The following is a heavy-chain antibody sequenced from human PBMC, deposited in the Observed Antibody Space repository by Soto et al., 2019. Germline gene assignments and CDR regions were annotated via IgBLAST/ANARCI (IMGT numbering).Heavy chain of an antibody. CDR3: ARDRMVRGWIDP. J-gene: IGHJ5*02. V-gene: IGHV4-30-2*01. CDR1: GGSFRSGSHT. Sequence: QLLLQESGSGLVRPSQTLSLTCEVSGGSFRSGSHTWNWIRQPPGKGLEWIGYVYHTGSASYNPSLKNRVTRSVDKSKNQFALKLTSVTAADTAVYYWARDRMVRGWIDPWGQGILVTVSS. CDR2: VYHTGSA. D-gene: IGHD3-10*01.